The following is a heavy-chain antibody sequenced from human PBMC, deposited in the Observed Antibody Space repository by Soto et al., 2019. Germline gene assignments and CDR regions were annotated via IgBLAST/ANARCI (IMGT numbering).Heavy chain of an antibody. Sequence: GSLRLSCAASGFSFSSYWRSWVRQAPGKGPEWVANIKEDGGEQHYVDSVKGRFTISRDNTENSLFLQMNNLRAEDSAIYYCAITTSTVSYWFDPWGPGTQVTVSS. V-gene: IGHV3-7*03. CDR1: GFSFSSYW. CDR2: IKEDGGEQ. J-gene: IGHJ5*02. CDR3: AITTSTVSYWFDP. D-gene: IGHD4-4*01.